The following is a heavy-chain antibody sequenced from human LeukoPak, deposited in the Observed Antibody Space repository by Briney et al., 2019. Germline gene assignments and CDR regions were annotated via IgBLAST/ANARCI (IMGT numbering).Heavy chain of an antibody. CDR1: GYTFANFG. J-gene: IGHJ4*02. V-gene: IGHV1-18*01. CDR2: ISVYNGNT. Sequence: SVKVSCKASGYTFANFGSTWVRQAPGQGLEWMGWISVYNGNTNYAQNLQGRVTLTTDTSTSTAYMELRSLRSDDTALYYCARTCSSSSCYMVHWGQGTLVTVSS. D-gene: IGHD2-2*02. CDR3: ARTCSSSSCYMVH.